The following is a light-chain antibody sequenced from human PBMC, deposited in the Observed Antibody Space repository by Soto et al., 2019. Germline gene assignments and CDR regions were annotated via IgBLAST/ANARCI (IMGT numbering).Light chain of an antibody. V-gene: IGKV1-13*02. CDR3: LLFNTYPQA. CDR1: QGIGSA. J-gene: IGKJ4*01. Sequence: AIQLTQSPSSLSASIGDRVTISCRARQGIGSALAWYQQAPGQPPKLLIFDASTLENGGPSRFSAGGSGADFTLTISSLQPEDFATYYCLLFNTYPQAFGGGTNVDIK. CDR2: DAS.